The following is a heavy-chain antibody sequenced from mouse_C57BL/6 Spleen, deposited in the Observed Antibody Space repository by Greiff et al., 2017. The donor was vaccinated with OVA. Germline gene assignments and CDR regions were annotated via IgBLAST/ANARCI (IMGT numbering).Heavy chain of an antibody. D-gene: IGHD4-1*01. J-gene: IGHJ2*01. CDR1: GYAFSSYW. CDR3: ARKENWAPDY. V-gene: IGHV1-80*01. Sequence: VQLVESGAELVKPGASVKISCKASGYAFSSYWMTWVKQRPGKGLEWIGQIYPGDGYTNYNGKFKGKSTLTADKSSSTAYMQLSSLTAEDSAVYFCARKENWAPDYWGQGTTLTVSS. CDR2: IYPGDGYT.